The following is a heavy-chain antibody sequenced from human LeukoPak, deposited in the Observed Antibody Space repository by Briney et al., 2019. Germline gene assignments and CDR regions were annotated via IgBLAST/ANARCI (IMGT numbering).Heavy chain of an antibody. CDR1: GGSISSGSYY. CDR2: IYTSGST. J-gene: IGHJ4*02. CDR3: AKDDAWLRFGE. Sequence: SSETLSLTCTVSGGSISSGSYYWSWIRQPAGKGLEWIGRIYTSGSTNYNPSLKSRVTISVDTSKDQFSLKLSSVTAADTAVYYCAKDDAWLRFGEWSQGTLVTVSS. V-gene: IGHV4-61*02. D-gene: IGHD3-10*01.